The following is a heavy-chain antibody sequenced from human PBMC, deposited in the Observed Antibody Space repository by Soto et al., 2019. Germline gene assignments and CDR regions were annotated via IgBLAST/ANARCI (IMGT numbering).Heavy chain of an antibody. CDR2: IYYSGST. Sequence: SETLSLTCTVSGGSISSYYWSWIRQPPGKGLEWIGYIYYSGSTNYNPSLKSRVTISVDTSKNQFSLKLSSVTAADTAVYYCARVVAAAGPGGFDYWGQGTLVTVSS. CDR1: GGSISSYY. V-gene: IGHV4-59*01. CDR3: ARVVAAAGPGGFDY. J-gene: IGHJ4*02. D-gene: IGHD6-13*01.